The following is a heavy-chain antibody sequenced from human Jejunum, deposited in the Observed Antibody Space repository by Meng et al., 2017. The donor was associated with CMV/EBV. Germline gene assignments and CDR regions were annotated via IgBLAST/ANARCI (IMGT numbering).Heavy chain of an antibody. CDR2: INPSSGGT. J-gene: IGHJ5*02. Sequence: VQLGQSGAEVKKPGASVKVSCKAAGYTFTGYYMHWVRQAPGQGLEWMGRINPSSGGTNYAQKFQGRVTMTRDTSISTAYMELSRLRSDDTAVYYCAHQAVAGTRGWFDPWGQGTLVTVSS. CDR1: GYTFTGYY. D-gene: IGHD6-19*01. V-gene: IGHV1-2*06. CDR3: AHQAVAGTRGWFDP.